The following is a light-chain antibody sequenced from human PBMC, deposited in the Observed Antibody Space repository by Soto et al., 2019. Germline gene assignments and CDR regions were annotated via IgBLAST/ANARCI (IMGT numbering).Light chain of an antibody. CDR1: SSDIGGYNY. CDR3: SSYTSSDTVI. V-gene: IGLV2-14*03. J-gene: IGLJ2*01. CDR2: DVI. Sequence: QSVLTQPASVSGSPGQSITISCTGSSSDIGGYNYVSWYQQHPGKAPKLLIYDVINRPSGVSNRFSGFKFGNTASLTISGLRAEDEADYSCSSYTSSDTVIFGGGTKVTVL.